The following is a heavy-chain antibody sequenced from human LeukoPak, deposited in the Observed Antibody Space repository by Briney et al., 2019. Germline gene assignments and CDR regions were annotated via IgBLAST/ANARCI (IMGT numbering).Heavy chain of an antibody. V-gene: IGHV3-9*01. CDR3: ARDRQPGDY. J-gene: IGHJ4*02. CDR2: IGWNGGGI. CDR1: GFSFDGYA. Sequence: GRSLRLSCAASGFSFDGYAMHWVRQAPGKGLEWVSGIGWNGGGIVYADSVKGRFTISRDNAKNSLYLQMNSLRAEDTAIYYCARDRQPGDYWGQGTLVTVSS. D-gene: IGHD6-13*01.